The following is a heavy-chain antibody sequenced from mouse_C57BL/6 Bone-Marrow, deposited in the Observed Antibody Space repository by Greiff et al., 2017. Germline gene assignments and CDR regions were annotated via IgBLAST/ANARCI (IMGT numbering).Heavy chain of an antibody. D-gene: IGHD1-1*01. Sequence: QVQLQQPGAELVKPGASVKLSCKASGYTFTSYWMHWVKQRPGQGLEWIGMIHPNSGSTNYNEKFKSKATLTVDKSSSTAYKQLSSLTSEDSAVYYCAKREGSGSSVGFDYWGQGTTLTVSA. V-gene: IGHV1-64*01. J-gene: IGHJ2*01. CDR1: GYTFTSYW. CDR2: IHPNSGST. CDR3: AKREGSGSSVGFDY.